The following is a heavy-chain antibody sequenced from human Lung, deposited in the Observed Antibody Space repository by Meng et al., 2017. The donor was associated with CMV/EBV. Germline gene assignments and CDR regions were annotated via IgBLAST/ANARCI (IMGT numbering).Heavy chain of an antibody. CDR2: IRHSGDTT. D-gene: IGHD6-6*01. CDR3: ARQYSSAYYSDY. V-gene: IGHV4-34*01. CDR1: GGSLSGSY. Sequence: CGIYGGSLSGSYWSWFRQTPGKGLEWIGEIRHSGDTTNYNPSLKSRVTISIDTSKKQFSLKLSAVTAADTAVYYCARQYSSAYYSDYWGQGTLVTVSS. J-gene: IGHJ4*02.